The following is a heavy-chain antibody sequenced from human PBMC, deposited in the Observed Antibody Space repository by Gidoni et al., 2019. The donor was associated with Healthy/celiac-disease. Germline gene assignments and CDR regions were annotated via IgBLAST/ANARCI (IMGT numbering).Heavy chain of an antibody. CDR2: IYYSGST. D-gene: IGHD1-26*01. J-gene: IGHJ6*02. CDR1: GGSISSYY. CDR3: ARGPYSGSYPEYYYGMDV. Sequence: QVQLQESGPGLVKPSETLSLTCTVSGGSISSYYWSWIRQPPGKGLEWIGYIYYSGSTNYNPSLKSRVTISVDTSKNQFPLKLSSVTAADTAVYYCARGPYSGSYPEYYYGMDVWGQGTTVTVSS. V-gene: IGHV4-59*01.